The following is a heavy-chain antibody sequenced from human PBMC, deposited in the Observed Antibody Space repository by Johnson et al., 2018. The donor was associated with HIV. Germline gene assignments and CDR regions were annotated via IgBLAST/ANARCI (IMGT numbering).Heavy chain of an antibody. CDR2: IKQDGSDK. Sequence: VQLVESGGGLVQPGGSLRLSCAASGFTFSSYWMSWVRQAPGKGLEWVANIKQDGSDKYYVDSVKGRFTISRDNAKNSLYLQISSLRAEETAVYFCVGDFRWVGTTDASDIWGQGRMVTVSS. J-gene: IGHJ3*02. CDR1: GFTFSSYW. CDR3: VGDFRWVGTTDASDI. D-gene: IGHD1/OR15-1a*01. V-gene: IGHV3-7*01.